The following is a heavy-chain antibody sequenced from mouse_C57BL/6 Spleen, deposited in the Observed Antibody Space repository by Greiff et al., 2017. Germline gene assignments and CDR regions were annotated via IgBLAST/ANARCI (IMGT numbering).Heavy chain of an antibody. Sequence: QVQLKQPGTELVKPGASVKLSCKASGYTFTSYWMHWVKQRPGQGLEWIGNINPSNGGTNYNEKFKSKATLTVDKSSSTAYMQLSSLTSEDSAVYYCARGITTVVPFDYWGQGTTLTVSS. CDR3: ARGITTVVPFDY. J-gene: IGHJ2*01. D-gene: IGHD1-1*01. CDR1: GYTFTSYW. V-gene: IGHV1-53*01. CDR2: INPSNGGT.